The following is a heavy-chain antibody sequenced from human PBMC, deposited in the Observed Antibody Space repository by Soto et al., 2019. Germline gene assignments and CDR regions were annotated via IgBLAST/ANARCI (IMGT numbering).Heavy chain of an antibody. CDR2: ITSTSSYI. J-gene: IGHJ6*04. V-gene: IGHV3-21*06. D-gene: IGHD6-6*01. CDR1: GFSFSSFT. Sequence: GGSLRLSCAAAGFSFSSFTLNWVRQAPGKGLEWVSSITSTSSYIYYADSVKGRFTISRDNAKNSLYLQMNSLRAEDTAMSYCPSDPRRGSRYYYYYARGVRGRGSRVTVCS. CDR3: PSDPRRGSRYYYYYARGV.